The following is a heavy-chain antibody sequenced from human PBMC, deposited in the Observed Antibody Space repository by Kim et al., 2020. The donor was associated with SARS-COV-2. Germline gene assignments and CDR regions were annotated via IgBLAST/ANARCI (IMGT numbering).Heavy chain of an antibody. J-gene: IGHJ4*02. D-gene: IGHD3-10*01. Sequence: NPSLKSRVAISVDTSKNQFSLKLSSVTAADTAVYYCARNYGYGSGSFYYYWGQGILVTVSS. CDR3: ARNYGYGSGSFYYY. V-gene: IGHV4-4*09.